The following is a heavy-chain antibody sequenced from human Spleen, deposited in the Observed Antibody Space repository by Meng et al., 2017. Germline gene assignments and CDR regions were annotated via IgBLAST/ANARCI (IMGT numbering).Heavy chain of an antibody. Sequence: QVQLRESGLVLVKPSETLSLTCTFSGGSIGSGGYYWSWIRQHPGKGLEWIGYIYYSGSTYYNPSLKSRVTISVDTSKNQFSLKLSSVTAADTAVYYCARSYPNDAFDIWGQGTMVTVSS. V-gene: IGHV4-31*03. CDR3: ARSYPNDAFDI. J-gene: IGHJ3*02. CDR1: GGSIGSGGYY. CDR2: IYYSGST.